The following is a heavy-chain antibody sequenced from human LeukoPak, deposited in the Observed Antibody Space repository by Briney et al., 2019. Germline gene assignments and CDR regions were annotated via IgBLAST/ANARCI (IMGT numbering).Heavy chain of an antibody. CDR3: AKDLEMATDY. V-gene: IGHV3-30*18. J-gene: IGHJ4*02. Sequence: GGSLRLSCAASGFTFSSYGMHWVRKAPGKGLEWVAVISYDGSNKYYADSVKGRFTISRDNSKNTLYLQMNSLRAEDTAVYYCAKDLEMATDYWGQGTLVTVSS. D-gene: IGHD5-24*01. CDR2: ISYDGSNK. CDR1: GFTFSSYG.